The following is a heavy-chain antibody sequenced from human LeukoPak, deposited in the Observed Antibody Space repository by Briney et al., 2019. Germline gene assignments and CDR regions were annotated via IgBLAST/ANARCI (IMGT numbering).Heavy chain of an antibody. V-gene: IGHV4-34*01. D-gene: IGHD3-3*01. Sequence: SETLSLTCAVYGGSFSGYYWSWIRQPPGKGLEWIGEINHSGSTNYNPSLKSRVTISVDTSKNQFSLKLSSVTAADTAVYYCARGEIPYNRNYDFWSGYYAHIPFDYWGQGTLVTVSS. CDR2: INHSGST. CDR3: ARGEIPYNRNYDFWSGYYAHIPFDY. J-gene: IGHJ4*02. CDR1: GGSFSGYY.